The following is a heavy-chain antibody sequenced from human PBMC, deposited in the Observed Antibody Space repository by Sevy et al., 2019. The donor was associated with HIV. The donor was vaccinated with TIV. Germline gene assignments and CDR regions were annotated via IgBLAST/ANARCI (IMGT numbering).Heavy chain of an antibody. CDR1: GFTFSSYA. Sequence: GGSLRLSCAASGFTFSSYAMSWVRQAPGKGLEWVSAISGSGGSTYYADSVKGRFTISRDNSKNTLYLQMNSLRAEDTAVYYCARDFWSGYYIDYWGHGTLVTVSS. CDR2: ISGSGGST. D-gene: IGHD3-3*01. V-gene: IGHV3-23*01. J-gene: IGHJ4*01. CDR3: ARDFWSGYYIDY.